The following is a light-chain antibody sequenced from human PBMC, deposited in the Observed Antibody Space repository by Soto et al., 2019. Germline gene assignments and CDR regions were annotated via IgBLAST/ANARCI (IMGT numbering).Light chain of an antibody. CDR3: SSYTSSSTLV. CDR2: DVS. CDR1: SSDVGGYNY. J-gene: IGLJ1*01. Sequence: QSALTQPASVSGSPGQSITLSCTGTSSDVGGYNYVSWYQQHPGKAPKLMIYDVSNRPSGVSNRFSGSKSGNTASLTISGLQAEDEADYYCSSYTSSSTLVFGTGTKVPS. V-gene: IGLV2-14*01.